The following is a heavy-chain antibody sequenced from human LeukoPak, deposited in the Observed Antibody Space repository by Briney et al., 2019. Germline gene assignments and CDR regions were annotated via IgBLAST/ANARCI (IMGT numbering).Heavy chain of an antibody. V-gene: IGHV5-51*01. CDR1: GYIFTNYW. Sequence: GESLKISCKGSGYIFTNYWIGWVRQMPGKGLEWMGIIYPGDSDTRYSPSFQGQVTISADKSISTAYLQWSSLKASNTAMYYCARQENYYCSSTYLDYWGQGTLVTVSS. CDR2: IYPGDSDT. J-gene: IGHJ4*02. CDR3: ARQENYYCSSTYLDY. D-gene: IGHD2-2*01.